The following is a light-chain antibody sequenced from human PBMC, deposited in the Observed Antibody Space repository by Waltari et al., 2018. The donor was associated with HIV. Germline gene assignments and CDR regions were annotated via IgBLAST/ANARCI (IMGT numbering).Light chain of an antibody. Sequence: EIVLTQSPATLSLSPGERATLSCRASQSVNSYLAWYQQKPGQPPRLLIYDASNRAAGIPARFSGSGSGTDFTLTMSSPEPEDFAVYYCQQRSNWPITFGQGTRLEMK. CDR1: QSVNSY. CDR2: DAS. CDR3: QQRSNWPIT. V-gene: IGKV3-11*01. J-gene: IGKJ5*01.